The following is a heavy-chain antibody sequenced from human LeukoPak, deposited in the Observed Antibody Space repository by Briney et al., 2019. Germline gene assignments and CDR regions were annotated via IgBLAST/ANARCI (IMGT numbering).Heavy chain of an antibody. CDR1: GFIFNDYW. Sequence: GGSLRLSCAPSGFIFNDYWFHWVRQTPGQGLVWVAAINRDGTGTSHADSVRGRFTVSRDNAKNTLYLQLNSLRAEDTAVYYCTRDATYYLRYGYFDYWGQGTLVTVSS. CDR2: INRDGTGT. D-gene: IGHD2/OR15-2a*01. J-gene: IGHJ4*02. V-gene: IGHV3-74*01. CDR3: TRDATYYLRYGYFDY.